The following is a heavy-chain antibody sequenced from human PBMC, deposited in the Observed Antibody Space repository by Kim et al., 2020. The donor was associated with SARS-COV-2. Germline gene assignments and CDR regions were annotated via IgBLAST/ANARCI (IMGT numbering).Heavy chain of an antibody. J-gene: IGHJ6*03. V-gene: IGHV4-39*01. CDR3: ARIYSSYFYLDV. Sequence: YVNPSLKSRVTMSVQTSKLQCSLRLSAVTAADTAVYFCARIYSSYFYLDVWGKGTSVTVSS. D-gene: IGHD2-15*01.